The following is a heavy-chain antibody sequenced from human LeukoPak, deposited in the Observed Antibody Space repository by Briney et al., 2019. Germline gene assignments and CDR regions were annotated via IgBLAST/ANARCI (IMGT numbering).Heavy chain of an antibody. CDR3: ARVLDSSGYCSTYGY. D-gene: IGHD3-22*01. CDR2: INPNSGGT. V-gene: IGHV1-2*02. CDR1: GYTFTCYS. J-gene: IGHJ4*02. Sequence: ASVKVSCTASGYTFTCYSMHWVRPAPGQGLGWMGWINPNSGGTNYAQKFQGRVTMTRDTSISTAYMELRRLRSDDMAVYYCARVLDSSGYCSTYGYWGQGTLVTVSS.